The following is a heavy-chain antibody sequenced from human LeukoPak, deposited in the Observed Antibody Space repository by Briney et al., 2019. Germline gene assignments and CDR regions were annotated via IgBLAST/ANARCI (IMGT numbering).Heavy chain of an antibody. CDR1: GYTFTGYY. D-gene: IGHD6-13*01. V-gene: IGHV1-2*02. J-gene: IGHJ4*02. CDR3: ARGRGIAAAGMLLYY. CDR2: INPNSGGT. Sequence: GASVKVSCKASGYTFTGYYMHWVRQAPGQGLEWMGWINPNSGGTNYAQKFQGRVTMTRDTSISTAYMELSRLRSDDTAVYYCARGRGIAAAGMLLYYWGQGTLVTVSS.